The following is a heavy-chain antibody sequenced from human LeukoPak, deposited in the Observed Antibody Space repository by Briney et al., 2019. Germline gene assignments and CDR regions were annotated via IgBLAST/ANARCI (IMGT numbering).Heavy chain of an antibody. CDR2: ISYDGSNK. D-gene: IGHD3-9*01. Sequence: GGSLRLSCAASGFTFSSCAMHWVRQAPGKGLEWVAVISYDGSNKYYADSVKGRFTISRDNSKNTLYLQMNSLRAEDTAVYYCARTPNYDILSGPFDYWGQGTLVTVSS. V-gene: IGHV3-30-3*01. CDR3: ARTPNYDILSGPFDY. J-gene: IGHJ4*02. CDR1: GFTFSSCA.